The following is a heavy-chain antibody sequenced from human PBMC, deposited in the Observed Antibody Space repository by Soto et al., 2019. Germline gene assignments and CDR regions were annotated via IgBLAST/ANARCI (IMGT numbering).Heavy chain of an antibody. CDR1: GFTFSIYD. CDR3: ARDSRTYYYGSGSSNFDY. V-gene: IGHV1-18*01. CDR2: ISAYDGDT. J-gene: IGHJ4*02. Sequence: QVQLVQSGTEVKKPGASVKVSCKASGFTFSIYDISWVRQAPGQGLEWMGWISAYDGDTNYAQRLQDRVTMTTDTSTNTAYMELRSLRSDDTAVYYCARDSRTYYYGSGSSNFDYWGQGTLVTVSS. D-gene: IGHD3-10*01.